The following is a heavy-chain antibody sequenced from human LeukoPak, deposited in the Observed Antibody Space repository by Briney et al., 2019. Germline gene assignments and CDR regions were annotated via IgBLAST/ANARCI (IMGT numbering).Heavy chain of an antibody. J-gene: IGHJ4*02. CDR3: ARDMVRGVIIWDY. Sequence: GASVKVSCRTSGYTFSDYYIHWLRQAPGQGPEWMGSVTPNNGGTDYAQNFQGRVTITRDTSITTAYMELSGLRSDDTAVYYCARDMVRGVIIWDYWGQGTLVTVSS. D-gene: IGHD3-10*01. CDR1: GYTFSDYY. CDR2: VTPNNGGT. V-gene: IGHV1-2*02.